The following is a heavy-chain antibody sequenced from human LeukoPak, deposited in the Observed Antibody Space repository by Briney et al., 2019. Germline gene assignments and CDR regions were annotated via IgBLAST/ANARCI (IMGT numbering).Heavy chain of an antibody. CDR2: IIPIFGTA. J-gene: IGHJ4*02. D-gene: IGHD5-18*01. Sequence: SVKVSCKASGGTFSSYAISWVRQAPGQGLEWMGGIIPIFGTAKYAQKFQGRVTITADESTSTAYMELSSLRSEDTAVYYCASRSGYSYGYWYFDYWGQGTLVTVSS. V-gene: IGHV1-69*13. CDR1: GGTFSSYA. CDR3: ASRSGYSYGYWYFDY.